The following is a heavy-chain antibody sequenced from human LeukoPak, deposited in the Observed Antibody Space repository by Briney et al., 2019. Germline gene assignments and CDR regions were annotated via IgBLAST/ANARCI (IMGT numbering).Heavy chain of an antibody. CDR1: GHSLTEMF. J-gene: IGHJ6*02. V-gene: IGHV1-24*01. CDR3: ATGLLGGTWYYGAMDV. CDR2: FDPEDGET. D-gene: IGHD4/OR15-4a*01. Sequence: ASVRVSCKISGHSLTEMFMHWVRLAPGRGLEWMGTFDPEDGETTYAQRFQGRVTMTEDTSTDTAYIDLTSLTSEDTALYYCATGLLGGTWYYGAMDVWGQGTMVTVSS.